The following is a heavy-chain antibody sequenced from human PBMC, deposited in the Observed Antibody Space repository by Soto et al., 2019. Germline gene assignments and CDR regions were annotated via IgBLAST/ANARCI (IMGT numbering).Heavy chain of an antibody. CDR1: GGSISSGGYY. J-gene: IGHJ4*02. CDR3: ARGGYDFWSGVDY. CDR2: IYYSGST. Sequence: SETLSLTCTVSGGSISSGGYYWSWIRQHPGKGLEWIGYIYYSGSTYYNQSLKSRVTISVDTSKNQFSLKLSSVTAADTAVYYCARGGYDFWSGVDYWGQGTLVTVSS. D-gene: IGHD3-3*01. V-gene: IGHV4-31*03.